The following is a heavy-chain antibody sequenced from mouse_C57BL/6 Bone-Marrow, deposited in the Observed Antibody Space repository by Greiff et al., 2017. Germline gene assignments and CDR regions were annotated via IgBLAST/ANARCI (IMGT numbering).Heavy chain of an antibody. CDR3: ARDQGMVTTPYYFDY. D-gene: IGHD2-2*01. Sequence: EVQLVESGGGLVKPGGSLKLSCAASGFTFSSYAMSWVRQTPEKRLEWVATISDGGSYTYYPDNVKGRFTISRDNAKNNLYLQMSHLKSEDTAMYYCARDQGMVTTPYYFDYWGQGTTLTVSS. J-gene: IGHJ2*01. CDR2: ISDGGSYT. CDR1: GFTFSSYA. V-gene: IGHV5-4*01.